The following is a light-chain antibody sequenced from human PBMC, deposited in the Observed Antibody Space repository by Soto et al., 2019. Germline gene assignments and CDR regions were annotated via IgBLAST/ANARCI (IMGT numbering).Light chain of an antibody. CDR2: DVS. CDR3: ISSTTNNGRV. J-gene: IGLJ3*02. Sequence: QPVLTQPASVSGSPGQSITISCTATSSDVGGYNYVSWYQQHPGKPPKLMIYDVSNRPSGVSNRFSGSKSGNTASLTISGLQAEDEADYYCISSTTNNGRVFGGGTKLTVL. V-gene: IGLV2-14*03. CDR1: SSDVGGYNY.